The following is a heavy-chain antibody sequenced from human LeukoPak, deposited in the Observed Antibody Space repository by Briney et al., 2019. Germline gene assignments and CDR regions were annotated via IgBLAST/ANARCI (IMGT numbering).Heavy chain of an antibody. V-gene: IGHV3-30-3*01. Sequence: GRSLRLSCAASGYAFSSYAMHWVRQAPGKGPEWVAAISTDGSNRFYADSVKGRFTFSRDNSKHTLYLQMNSLRVEDTATYYCARVQSGSDAFDIWGQGRMVTVSS. CDR3: ARVQSGSDAFDI. CDR2: ISTDGSNR. J-gene: IGHJ3*02. CDR1: GYAFSSYA.